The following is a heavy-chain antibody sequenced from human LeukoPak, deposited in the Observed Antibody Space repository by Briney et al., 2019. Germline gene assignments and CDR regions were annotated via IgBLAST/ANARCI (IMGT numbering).Heavy chain of an antibody. CDR3: AAEDYYDSSGYYYVKLDY. Sequence: SETLSLTCTVSGGSISSYYWSWIRQPPGKGLEWIGYIYYSGSTNYNPSLKSRVTISVDTSKNQFSLKLSSVTAADTAVYYCAAEDYYDSSGYYYVKLDYWGQGTLVTVSS. CDR2: IYYSGST. CDR1: GGSISSYY. J-gene: IGHJ4*02. V-gene: IGHV4-59*01. D-gene: IGHD3-22*01.